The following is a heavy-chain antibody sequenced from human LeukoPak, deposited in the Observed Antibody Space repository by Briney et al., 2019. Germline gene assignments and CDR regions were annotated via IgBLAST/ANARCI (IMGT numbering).Heavy chain of an antibody. J-gene: IGHJ4*02. Sequence: ALRLSCAASGFTFSSYSMNWVRQAPGKGLEWVAVIYYDGSNQYYADSVKGRFTVSRDDAKNTLYLQMDSLRAEDTAVYYCATDRNSGKYYDYWGQGTLVTVSS. CDR2: IYYDGSNQ. D-gene: IGHD1-26*01. CDR3: ATDRNSGKYYDY. CDR1: GFTFSSYS. V-gene: IGHV3-33*08.